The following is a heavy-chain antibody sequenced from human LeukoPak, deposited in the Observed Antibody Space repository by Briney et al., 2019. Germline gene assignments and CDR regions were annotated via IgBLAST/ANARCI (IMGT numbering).Heavy chain of an antibody. CDR3: ARMTTVTFRGTRAKDDRDY. CDR1: GGSISSYY. D-gene: IGHD4-17*01. V-gene: IGHV4-4*07. CDR2: IYTSGST. Sequence: SEPLSLTCTVSGGSISSYYWSWIRQPAGKGLEWIGRIYTSGSTNYNPSLKSRVTMSVDTSKNQFSLKLSSVAAADTAVYYCARMTTVTFRGTRAKDDRDYWGQGTLVAVSS. J-gene: IGHJ4*02.